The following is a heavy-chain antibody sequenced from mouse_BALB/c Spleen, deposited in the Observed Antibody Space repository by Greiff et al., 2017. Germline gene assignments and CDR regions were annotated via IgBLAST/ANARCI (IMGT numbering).Heavy chain of an antibody. J-gene: IGHJ2*01. CDR2: INPSTGYT. D-gene: IGHD1-1*01. Sequence: VQLQQSGAELAKPGASVKMSCKASGYTFTSYWMHWVKQRPGQGLEWIGYINPSTGYTEYNQKFKDKATLTADKSSSTAYMQLSSLTSEDSAVYYCARLITTGRDYWGQGTTLTVSS. CDR3: ARLITTGRDY. CDR1: GYTFTSYW. V-gene: IGHV1-7*01.